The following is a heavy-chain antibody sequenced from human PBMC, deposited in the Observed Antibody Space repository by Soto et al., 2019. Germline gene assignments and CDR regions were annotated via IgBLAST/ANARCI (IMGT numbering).Heavy chain of an antibody. CDR2: ISGSGGST. J-gene: IGHJ4*02. V-gene: IGHV3-23*01. CDR3: AKVTVSGYSYGPFDY. Sequence: GESLKISCAASGFTFSSYAMSWVRQAPGKGLEWVSAISGSGGSTYYADSVKGRFTISRDNSKNTLYPQMNSLRAEDTAVYYCAKVTVSGYSYGPFDYWGQGTLVTVSS. D-gene: IGHD5-18*01. CDR1: GFTFSSYA.